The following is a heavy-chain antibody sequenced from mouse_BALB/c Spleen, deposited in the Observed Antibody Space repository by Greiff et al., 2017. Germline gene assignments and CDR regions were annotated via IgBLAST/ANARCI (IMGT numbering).Heavy chain of an antibody. CDR1: GFTFTDYY. CDR3: ARDNVTEAMDY. V-gene: IGHV7-3*02. D-gene: IGHD2-13*01. Sequence: DVHLVESGGGLVQPGGSLRLSCATSGFTFTDYYMSWVRQPPGKALEWLGFIRNKANGYTTEYSSSVKGRFTISRDNYQSILYLQMDTLTADDSATYYCARDNVTEAMDYWGQGTSVTVSS. CDR2: IRNKANGYTT. J-gene: IGHJ4*01.